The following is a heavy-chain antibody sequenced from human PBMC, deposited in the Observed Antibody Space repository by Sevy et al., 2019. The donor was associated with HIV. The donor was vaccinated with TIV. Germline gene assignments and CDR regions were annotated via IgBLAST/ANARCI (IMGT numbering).Heavy chain of an antibody. V-gene: IGHV4-59*13. J-gene: IGHJ4*02. CDR2: IYYSGST. CDR3: ARGLRFLGAFDY. D-gene: IGHD3-3*01. Sequence: SETLSLTCTLSGGSISSYYWSWIRQPPGKGLEWIGYIYYSGSTNYNPSLKSRVTISVDTSKNQFSLKLSSVTAADTAVYYCARGLRFLGAFDYWGQGTLVTVSS. CDR1: GGSISSYY.